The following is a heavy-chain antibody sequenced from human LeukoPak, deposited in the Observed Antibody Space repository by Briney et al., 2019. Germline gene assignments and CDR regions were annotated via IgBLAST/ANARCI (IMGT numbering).Heavy chain of an antibody. CDR3: AKDRGATYFYYGVDV. D-gene: IGHD1-26*01. V-gene: IGHV3-30*18. CDR1: GFTFSSYG. Sequence: PGRSLRLSCAASGFTFSSYGMHWVRQAPGKGLEWVAVISYDGNNKYNADSVKGRFTIPRDNSKNTLYLQMNSLRVEDTAVYYCAKDRGATYFYYGVDVWGLGTTVTVSS. CDR2: ISYDGNNK. J-gene: IGHJ6*02.